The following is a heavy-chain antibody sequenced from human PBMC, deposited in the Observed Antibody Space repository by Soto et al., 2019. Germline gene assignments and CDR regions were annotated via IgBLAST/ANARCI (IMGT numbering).Heavy chain of an antibody. CDR3: ATRESPPAFDI. J-gene: IGHJ3*02. CDR2: LEPSDSYT. CDR1: GYSFTSSW. V-gene: IGHV5-10-1*01. Sequence: PXESLKISFKGCGYSFTSSWTRWARQMPGKVLAWMGRLEPSDSYTNYIPSFQGHLPISADKSISTAYLQWSSLKASDTAMYYWATRESPPAFDI.